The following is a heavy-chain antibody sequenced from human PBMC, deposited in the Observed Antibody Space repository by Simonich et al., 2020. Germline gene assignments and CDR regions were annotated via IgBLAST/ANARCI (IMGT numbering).Heavy chain of an antibody. CDR1: GYTFTGYY. V-gene: IGHV1-2*02. J-gene: IGHJ3*02. CDR2: VNPTSGGT. Sequence: QVQLVQSGAEVKKPGASVKVSCKASGYTFTGYYMHWVRPAPGQGLEWMGWVNPTSGGTNYAQKFQGRVTMTRDTSISTAYMELSRLRSDDTAVYYCARVRFEAFDIWGQGTMVTVSS. CDR3: ARVRFEAFDI.